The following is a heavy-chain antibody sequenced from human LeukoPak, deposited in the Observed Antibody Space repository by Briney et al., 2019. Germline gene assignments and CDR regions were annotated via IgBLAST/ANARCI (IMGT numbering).Heavy chain of an antibody. CDR3: ARGVDIVATTHFDY. D-gene: IGHD5-12*01. J-gene: IGHJ4*02. V-gene: IGHV4-59*01. CDR2: IYYGGST. CDR1: GGSISSYY. Sequence: SETLSLTCTVSGGSISSYYWSWIRQPPGKGLEWIGYIYYGGSTNYNPSLKSRVTISVDTSKNQFSLKLSSVTAADTAVYYCARGVDIVATTHFDYWGQGTLVTVSS.